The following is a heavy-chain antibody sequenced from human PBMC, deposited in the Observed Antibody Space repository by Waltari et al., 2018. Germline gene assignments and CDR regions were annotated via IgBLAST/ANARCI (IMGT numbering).Heavy chain of an antibody. D-gene: IGHD3-10*01. CDR3: ARAGAVRGRYYFDY. Sequence: QLQLQESGPGLVKPSETLSLTCTVSGGSISSSSYYWGWIRQPPGKGLEWIGSIYYSGSTYSNPSLKSRVTISVDTSKNQFSLKLSSVTAADTAVYYCARAGAVRGRYYFDYWGQGSLVTVSS. CDR1: GGSISSSSYY. CDR2: IYYSGST. J-gene: IGHJ4*02. V-gene: IGHV4-39*01.